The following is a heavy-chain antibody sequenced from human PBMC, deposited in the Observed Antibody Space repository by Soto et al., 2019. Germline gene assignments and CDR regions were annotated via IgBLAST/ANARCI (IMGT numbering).Heavy chain of an antibody. V-gene: IGHV3-48*03. Sequence: PGGSLSLSCAASGFTFSGYEMNWVRQAPGKGLEWVSYISSSGSTIYYADSVKGRFTISRDNAKNSLYLKMNSLRAEDTAVYYCARDPPGYYYDSKIAFDYWGQGTLVTVSS. CDR1: GFTFSGYE. D-gene: IGHD3-22*01. CDR3: ARDPPGYYYDSKIAFDY. CDR2: ISSSGSTI. J-gene: IGHJ4*02.